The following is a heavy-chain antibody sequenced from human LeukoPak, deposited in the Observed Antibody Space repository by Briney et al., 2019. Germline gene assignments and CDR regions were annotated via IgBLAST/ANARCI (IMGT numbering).Heavy chain of an antibody. J-gene: IGHJ4*02. CDR2: ISSSGSTI. Sequence: GGSLRLSCAAFGFTFSSYEMNWVRQAPGKGLEWVSYISSSGSTIYYADSVKGRFTISRDNAKNSLYLQMNSLRAEDTAVYYCARARGTGPYFDYWGQGTLVTVSS. CDR1: GFTFSSYE. V-gene: IGHV3-48*03. CDR3: ARARGTGPYFDY. D-gene: IGHD5-24*01.